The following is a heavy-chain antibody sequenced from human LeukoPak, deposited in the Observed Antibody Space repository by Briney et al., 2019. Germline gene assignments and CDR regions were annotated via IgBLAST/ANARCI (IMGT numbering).Heavy chain of an antibody. Sequence: PAGSLRLYCAASGFTFNNYEMNWVRQAPGQGLVWVSYISSSGSTIYYADSVKGRFTISRDNAKKLLYLQMDSLRAEDTAVYYCARIPLSSSDYWGQGTLVTVSS. J-gene: IGHJ4*02. V-gene: IGHV3-48*03. CDR2: ISSSGSTI. CDR1: GFTFNNYE. CDR3: ARIPLSSSDY. D-gene: IGHD6-6*01.